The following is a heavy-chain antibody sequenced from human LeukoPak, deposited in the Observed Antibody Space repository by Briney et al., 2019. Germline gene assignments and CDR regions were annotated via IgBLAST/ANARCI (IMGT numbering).Heavy chain of an antibody. V-gene: IGHV4-59*01. J-gene: IGHJ4*02. CDR2: IYYSGST. CDR1: GGSISSYY. Sequence: SETLSLTCTVSGGSISSYYWSRIRQPPGKGLEWIGYIYYSGSTNYNPSLKSRVTISVDTSKNQFSPKLSSVTAADTAVYYCARAPKGSYSSGWYYFDYWGQGTLVTVSS. D-gene: IGHD6-19*01. CDR3: ARAPKGSYSSGWYYFDY.